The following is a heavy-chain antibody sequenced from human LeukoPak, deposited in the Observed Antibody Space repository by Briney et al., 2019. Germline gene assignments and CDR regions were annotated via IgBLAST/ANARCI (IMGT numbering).Heavy chain of an antibody. J-gene: IGHJ4*02. CDR1: GFTFSSYG. D-gene: IGHD2-15*01. CDR3: ARDLGSGGSCYRN. V-gene: IGHV3-48*01. Sequence: PGGSLRLSCAASGFTFSSYGMHWVRQAPGKGLEWASYISSSSSTIYYADSVKGRFTISRDNAKNTLYLQMNSLRAEDTAVYFCARDLGSGGSCYRNWGQGTLVTVSS. CDR2: ISSSSSTI.